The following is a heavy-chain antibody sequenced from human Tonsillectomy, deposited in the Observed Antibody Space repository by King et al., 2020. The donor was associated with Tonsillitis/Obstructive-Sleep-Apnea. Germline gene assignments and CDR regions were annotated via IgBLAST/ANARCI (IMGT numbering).Heavy chain of an antibody. D-gene: IGHD4-11*01. CDR1: GGSFSGYY. V-gene: IGHV4-34*01. CDR3: ARGPMTTVTTFYYYYYMDV. Sequence: VQLQQWGAGLLKPSETLSLTCAVYGGSFSGYYWSWIRQPPGKGVEWIGEINHSGSTHYNPSLKSRVTISVDTSKNQFSLKLSSVTAADTAVYYCARGPMTTVTTFYYYYYMDVWGKGTTVTVSS. CDR2: INHSGST. J-gene: IGHJ6*03.